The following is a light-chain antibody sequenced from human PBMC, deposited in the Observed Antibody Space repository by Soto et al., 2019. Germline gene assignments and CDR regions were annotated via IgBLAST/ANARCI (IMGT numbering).Light chain of an antibody. V-gene: IGKV3-20*01. J-gene: IGKJ1*01. Sequence: EIVLTQSPGTLSLSPGERATLSCGASRSVRSNSLAWYQQKPGQAPRLLIYGASSRATGVPDRFSGSGSGTDFTLTISRLEPEDSAVYYCQQYGSSRTFGQGTKVDIK. CDR3: QQYGSSRT. CDR2: GAS. CDR1: RSVRSNS.